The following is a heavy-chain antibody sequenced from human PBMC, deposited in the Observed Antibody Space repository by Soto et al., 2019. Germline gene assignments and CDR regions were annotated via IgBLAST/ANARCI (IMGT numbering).Heavy chain of an antibody. CDR2: IIPIFVTA. D-gene: IGHD3-3*01. CDR3: ARWNYDFWSGYYSWFDP. CDR1: GGTFSSYA. J-gene: IGHJ5*02. V-gene: IGHV1-69*06. Sequence: QVQLVQSGAEVKKPGSSVKVSCKASGGTFSSYAISWVRQAPGQGLEWMGGIIPIFVTANYAQKFQGRVTITADKSTSTAYMELSSLRSEDTAVYYCARWNYDFWSGYYSWFDPWGQGTLVTVSS.